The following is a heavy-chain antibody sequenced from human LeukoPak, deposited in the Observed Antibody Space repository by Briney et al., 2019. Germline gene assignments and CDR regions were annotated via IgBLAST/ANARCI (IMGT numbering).Heavy chain of an antibody. CDR1: GNYW. CDR3: ANPTIGFDP. D-gene: IGHD1-14*01. Sequence: GGSLRLSCAASGNYWMHWVRQAPGKGLVWVSHINSDGSWTSYADSVKGRFTISKDNAKNTVYLQMNNLRAEDTAVYYCANPTIGFDPWGQGTLVTVSS. V-gene: IGHV3-74*01. J-gene: IGHJ5*02. CDR2: INSDGSWT.